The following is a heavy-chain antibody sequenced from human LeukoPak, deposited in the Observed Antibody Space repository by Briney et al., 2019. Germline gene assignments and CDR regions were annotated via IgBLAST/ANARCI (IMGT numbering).Heavy chain of an antibody. Sequence: SETLSLTCTVSGGSISSGNYYWSWIRQPAGTGLEWIGRIYTSGSTNYNPSLKSRVTISVDTSKNQFSLKLSSVTAADTAVYYCARDSNYMDFWGKGTTVTISS. J-gene: IGHJ6*03. CDR2: IYTSGST. CDR1: GGSISSGNYY. V-gene: IGHV4-61*02. CDR3: ARDSNYMDF.